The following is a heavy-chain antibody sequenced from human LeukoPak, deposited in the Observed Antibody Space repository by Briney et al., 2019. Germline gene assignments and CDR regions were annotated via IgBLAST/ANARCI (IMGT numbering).Heavy chain of an antibody. J-gene: IGHJ4*02. CDR2: INHSGST. CDR1: GGSFSGYY. CDR3: ARGGNPRIDY. D-gene: IGHD4-23*01. Sequence: SETLSLTCAVYGGSFSGYYWSWIRQPPGKGLEWIGEINHSGSTNYNPSLKSRVTISVDTSKNQFSLKLSSVTAADTAVYYCARGGNPRIDYWGQGTLVTVSS. V-gene: IGHV4-34*01.